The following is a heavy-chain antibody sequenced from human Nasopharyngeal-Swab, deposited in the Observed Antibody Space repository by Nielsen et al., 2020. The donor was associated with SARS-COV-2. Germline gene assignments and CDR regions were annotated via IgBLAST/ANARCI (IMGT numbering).Heavy chain of an antibody. Sequence: LRLSCTVSGGSISSGGYYWSWIRQHPGRGLEWIGYISYSGSTYYNPSLKSRVTISVDTSKNQFSLRLSSVTAADTAVYYCARSPITMIVVVNAFDIWGQGTMVTVSS. CDR1: GGSISSGGYY. CDR3: ARSPITMIVVVNAFDI. D-gene: IGHD3-22*01. CDR2: ISYSGST. V-gene: IGHV4-31*03. J-gene: IGHJ3*02.